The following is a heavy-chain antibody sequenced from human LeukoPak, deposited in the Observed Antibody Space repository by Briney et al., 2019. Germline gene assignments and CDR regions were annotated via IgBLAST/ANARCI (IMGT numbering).Heavy chain of an antibody. D-gene: IGHD4-23*01. Sequence: SCPTLVNPTQTLTLTCTFSGFSLSTSGVGVGWIRQPPGKALEWLALIYWNDNKRYSPSLKSRLTITKDTSKNQVVLTMTNVDPVDTATYYCAHRQGVTHFGLIPNYFDYWGQGTLVTVSS. J-gene: IGHJ4*02. CDR3: AHRQGVTHFGLIPNYFDY. CDR2: IYWNDNK. V-gene: IGHV2-5*01. CDR1: GFSLSTSGVG.